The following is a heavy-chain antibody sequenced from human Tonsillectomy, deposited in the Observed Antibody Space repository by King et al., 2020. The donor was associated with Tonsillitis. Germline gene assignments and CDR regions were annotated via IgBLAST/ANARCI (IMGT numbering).Heavy chain of an antibody. D-gene: IGHD3-22*01. CDR2: FYSGSNT. CDR1: GFTVSNNY. CDR3: ARDGGLTYYYDSSGYSPLGAFDI. Sequence: QLVQSGGGLIQPGGSLRLSCAASGFTVSNNYMNWVRQAPGKGLEWVSVFYSGSNTYYADSVKGRFIISRDNSKNTLYLQMNSLRVEDTAVYYCARDGGLTYYYDSSGYSPLGAFDIWGQGTVVTVSS. J-gene: IGHJ3*02. V-gene: IGHV3-53*01.